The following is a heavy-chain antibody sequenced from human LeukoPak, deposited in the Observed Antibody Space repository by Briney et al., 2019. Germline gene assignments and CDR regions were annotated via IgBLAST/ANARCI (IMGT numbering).Heavy chain of an antibody. V-gene: IGHV3-48*03. Sequence: GGSLRLSCTASGFTFSNYEMNWIRQAAGKGPEWVSYIGSSGVTKHYADSVKGRFTISRDKPKNSVFLQMSSLRVEDTAVYYCARDVWFDPWGQGTLVTVSS. CDR3: ARDVWFDP. CDR2: IGSSGVTK. CDR1: GFTFSNYE. J-gene: IGHJ5*02.